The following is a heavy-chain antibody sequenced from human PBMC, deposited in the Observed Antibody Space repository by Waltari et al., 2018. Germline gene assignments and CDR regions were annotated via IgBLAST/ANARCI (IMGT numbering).Heavy chain of an antibody. V-gene: IGHV4-4*02. CDR1: GGSISSSNW. CDR3: ARDSSNNDYGDYTNLDY. D-gene: IGHD4-17*01. CDR2: IYHSGST. J-gene: IGHJ4*02. Sequence: QVQLQESGPGLVKPSGTLSLTCAVSGGSISSSNWWSWVRQPPGKGLEWIGEIYHSGSTNYNPSLKSRVTISVDKSKNQFSLKLSSVTAADTAVYYCARDSSNNDYGDYTNLDYWGQGTLVIVSS.